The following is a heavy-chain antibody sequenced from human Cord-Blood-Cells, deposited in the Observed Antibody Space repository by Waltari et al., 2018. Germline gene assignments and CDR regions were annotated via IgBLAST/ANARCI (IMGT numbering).Heavy chain of an antibody. CDR1: GYTFTSYY. CDR2: INPSGGST. Sequence: QVQLVQSGAEVKKPGASVKVSCKASGYTFTSYYMHWVRQAPGQGLEWMGIINPSGGSTSYARKCQGRVTMTRDTSTSTVYMELSSLRSEDTAVYYCARDVHGDFDYWGQGTLVTVSS. CDR3: ARDVHGDFDY. J-gene: IGHJ4*02. D-gene: IGHD4-17*01. V-gene: IGHV1-46*01.